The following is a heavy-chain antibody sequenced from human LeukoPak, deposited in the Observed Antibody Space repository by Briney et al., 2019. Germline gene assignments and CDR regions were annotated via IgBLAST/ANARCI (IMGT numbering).Heavy chain of an antibody. Sequence: ASVKVSCKASGYTFNSHGIGWVRQAPGQGLEWMGWISAYKDTTKYAQRLQGRVTMARDTSTSTAYMELRSLRSDDTAVYYCAREYYDVLAGYYHFDYWGQGILVTVSS. V-gene: IGHV1-18*01. CDR2: ISAYKDTT. CDR1: GYTFNSHG. CDR3: AREYYDVLAGYYHFDY. D-gene: IGHD3-9*01. J-gene: IGHJ4*02.